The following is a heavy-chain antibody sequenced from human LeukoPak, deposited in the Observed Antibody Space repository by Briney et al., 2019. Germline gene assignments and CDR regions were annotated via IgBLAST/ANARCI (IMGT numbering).Heavy chain of an antibody. J-gene: IGHJ6*02. Sequence: PGGSLRLSCAASGFTFSSYGMHWVRQAPGKGLEWVAVISYDGSNKYYADSVKGRFTISSDNSKNTLYLQMNSLRAEDTAVYYCAKGTLYCSSTSCSRVGMDVWGQGTTVTVSS. CDR3: AKGTLYCSSTSCSRVGMDV. V-gene: IGHV3-30*18. CDR2: ISYDGSNK. D-gene: IGHD2-2*01. CDR1: GFTFSSYG.